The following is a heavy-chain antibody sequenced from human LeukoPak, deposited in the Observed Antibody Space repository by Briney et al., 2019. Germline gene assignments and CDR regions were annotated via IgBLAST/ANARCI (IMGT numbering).Heavy chain of an antibody. J-gene: IGHJ4*02. V-gene: IGHV1-24*01. CDR1: GYTLTELS. CDR2: FDPEDGET. CDR3: ATLMTTVTTRDY. Sequence: ASVKVSCKVSGYTLTELSMHWVRQAPGKGLEWMGGFDPEDGETIYAQKSQGRVTMTEDTSTDTAYMELSSLRSEDTAVYYCATLMTTVTTRDYWGQGTLVTVSS. D-gene: IGHD4-17*01.